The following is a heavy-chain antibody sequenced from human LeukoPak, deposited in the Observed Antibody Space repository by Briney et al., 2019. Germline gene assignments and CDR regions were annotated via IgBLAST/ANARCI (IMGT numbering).Heavy chain of an antibody. Sequence: PSETLSLTCTVSGGSISSYYWSWIRQPPGKGLEWIGYIYYSGSTNYNPSLKSRVTISVDTSKNQFSLKLSSVTAADTAVYYCARDNWFGELLPVVWGQGTLVTVSS. J-gene: IGHJ4*02. CDR3: ARDNWFGELLPVV. CDR2: IYYSGST. V-gene: IGHV4-59*12. D-gene: IGHD3-10*01. CDR1: GGSISSYY.